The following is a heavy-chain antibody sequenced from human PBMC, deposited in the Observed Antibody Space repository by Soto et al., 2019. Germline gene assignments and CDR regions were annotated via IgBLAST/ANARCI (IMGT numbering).Heavy chain of an antibody. V-gene: IGHV3-23*01. D-gene: IGHD4-17*01. CDR1: GFTFSSYA. CDR2: ISGSGGST. Sequence: GGSLRLSCAASGFTFSSYAMSWVRQAPGKGLEWVSAISGSGGSTYYADSVKGRFTISRDNSKNTLYLQMNSLRAEDTAVYYCAKSPFPPPMTTVTYFDYWGQGTLVTVSS. CDR3: AKSPFPPPMTTVTYFDY. J-gene: IGHJ4*02.